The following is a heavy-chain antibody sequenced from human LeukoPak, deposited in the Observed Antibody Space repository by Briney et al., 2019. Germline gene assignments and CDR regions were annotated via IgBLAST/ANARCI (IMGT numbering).Heavy chain of an antibody. D-gene: IGHD5-24*01. CDR3: ARVWDGYNFDY. V-gene: IGHV4-61*08. Sequence: SQTLSLTCAVSGGSISSGGYSWSWIRQPPGKGLEWIGYIYYSGSTNYNPSLKSRVTISVDTSKNQFSLKLSSVTAADTAVYYCARVWDGYNFDYWGQGTLVTVSS. J-gene: IGHJ4*02. CDR1: GGSISSGGYS. CDR2: IYYSGST.